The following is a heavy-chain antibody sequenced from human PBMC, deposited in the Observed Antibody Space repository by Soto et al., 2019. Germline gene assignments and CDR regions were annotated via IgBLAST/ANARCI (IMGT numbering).Heavy chain of an antibody. CDR2: IKQDGSEK. CDR1: GFTFSSYW. CDR3: AREKYYDFWSGYFYDY. J-gene: IGHJ4*02. D-gene: IGHD3-3*01. Sequence: PGGSLRLSCAASGFTFSSYWMSWVRQAPGKGLEWVANIKQDGSEKYYVDSVKGRFTISRDNAKNSLYLQMNSLRAEDTAVYYCAREKYYDFWSGYFYDYWGQGTLVTVSS. V-gene: IGHV3-7*05.